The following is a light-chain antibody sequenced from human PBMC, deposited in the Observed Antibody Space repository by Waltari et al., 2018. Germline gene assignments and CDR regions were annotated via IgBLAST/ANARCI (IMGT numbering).Light chain of an antibody. CDR3: LQYNANPWT. J-gene: IGKJ1*01. CDR2: ATS. Sequence: DIQMTQSPSSLSASAGDRVTITCRASRDIDIYSNWYQQKPGKPPKRLIYATSNLESGVPSRFSGSGSGTEFTLTISSLQTEDFATYYCLQYNANPWTFGQGTKVEIK. V-gene: IGKV1-17*01. CDR1: RDIDIY.